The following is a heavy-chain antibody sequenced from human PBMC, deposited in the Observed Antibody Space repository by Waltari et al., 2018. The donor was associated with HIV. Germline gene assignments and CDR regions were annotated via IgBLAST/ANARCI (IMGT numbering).Heavy chain of an antibody. Sequence: QLQLQESGPGLVKPSETLSLTCTVSGGSISSSSYYWGWIRQPPGKGLEWIGSIYYSGSTYYNPSLKSRVTISVDTSKNQFSLKLSSVTAADTAVYYCARHFKATQCDYWGQGTLVTVSS. CDR1: GGSISSSSYY. V-gene: IGHV4-39*01. J-gene: IGHJ4*02. D-gene: IGHD5-12*01. CDR3: ARHFKATQCDY. CDR2: IYYSGST.